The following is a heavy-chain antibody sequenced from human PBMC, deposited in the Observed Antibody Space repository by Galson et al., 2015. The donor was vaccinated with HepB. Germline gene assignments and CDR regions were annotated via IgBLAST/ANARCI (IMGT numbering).Heavy chain of an antibody. Sequence: TLSLTCTVSGDSITSHYWSWFRQSPGKGLEWIGHFYNNGRTNYNPSLGGRITISVETSTNQFSLRLYFVTAADTAMYYCARALPGRPFDYWGRGTLVTVSS. J-gene: IGHJ4*02. CDR3: ARALPGRPFDY. CDR1: GDSITSHY. V-gene: IGHV4-59*11. CDR2: FYNNGRT. D-gene: IGHD1-1*01.